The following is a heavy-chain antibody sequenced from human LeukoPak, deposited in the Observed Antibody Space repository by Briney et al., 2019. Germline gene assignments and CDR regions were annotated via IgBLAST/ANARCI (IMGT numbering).Heavy chain of an antibody. CDR2: VTGNGAET. CDR3: TTDLPELVVTATRTDYYYGMDV. Sequence: GGSLRLSCAASGFLFFNYGMNWVRQAPGKGLEWVSVVTGNGAETSYADSVKGRFTVFRDNSKNTLYLQMNSLKTEDTAVYYCTTDLPELVVTATRTDYYYGMDVWGQGTTVTVSS. V-gene: IGHV3-23*01. CDR1: GFLFFNYG. D-gene: IGHD2-21*02. J-gene: IGHJ6*02.